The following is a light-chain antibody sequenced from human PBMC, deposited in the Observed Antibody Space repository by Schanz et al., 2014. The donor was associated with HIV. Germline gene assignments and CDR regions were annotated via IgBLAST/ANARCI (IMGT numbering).Light chain of an antibody. CDR1: TSDIGAYNY. V-gene: IGLV2-8*01. CDR2: EVN. CDR3: SSLAADNTLV. J-gene: IGLJ2*01. Sequence: QSALTQPPSASGSPGHSVTISCTGTTSDIGAYNYVSWYQLHPGRAPKLIIFEVNRRPSGVPNRFSGSKSGNTASLTVSELLAEDEGDYYCSSLAADNTLVFGGGTMLTVL.